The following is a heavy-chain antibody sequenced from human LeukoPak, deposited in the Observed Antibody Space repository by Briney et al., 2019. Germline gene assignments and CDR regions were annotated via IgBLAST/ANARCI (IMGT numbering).Heavy chain of an antibody. CDR3: ARGDSSGYYYDGSFDY. Sequence: SETLSLTCAVSGDSISSYYWSWIRQHPGKGLEWIGYIYYSGSTYYNPSLKSRVTISVDTSKNQFSLKLSSVTAADTAVYYCARGDSSGYYYDGSFDYWGQGTLVTVSS. V-gene: IGHV4-59*06. J-gene: IGHJ4*02. D-gene: IGHD3-22*01. CDR2: IYYSGST. CDR1: GDSISSYY.